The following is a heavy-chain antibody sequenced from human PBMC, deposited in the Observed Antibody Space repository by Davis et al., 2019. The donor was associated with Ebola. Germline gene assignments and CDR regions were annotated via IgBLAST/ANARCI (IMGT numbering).Heavy chain of an antibody. D-gene: IGHD5-24*01. Sequence: PSETLSLTCTVSGASFTSHYWSWIRQPPGKGLEWVAYVYHTGSTNYNPSLKGRVTISVDTPKNQFSLKVYSVTAAGTAVYYCAGARDGYPLGFWGQGTLVTVSS. J-gene: IGHJ4*02. CDR3: AGARDGYPLGF. V-gene: IGHV4-59*11. CDR2: VYHTGST. CDR1: GASFTSHY.